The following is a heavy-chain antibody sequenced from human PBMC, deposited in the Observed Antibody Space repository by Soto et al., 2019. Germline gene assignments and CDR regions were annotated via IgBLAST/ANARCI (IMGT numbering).Heavy chain of an antibody. CDR3: ARDQGSYSSCWYGRGLFDY. D-gene: IGHD6-13*01. V-gene: IGHV3-30-3*01. CDR1: GFTFSSYA. CDR2: ISYDGSNK. J-gene: IGHJ4*02. Sequence: QVQLVESGGGVVQPGRSLRLSCAASGFTFSSYAMHWVRQAAGKGLEWVAVISYDGSNKYYADSVKGRFTISRDNSKNTLYLQMNSLRAEDTAVYYCARDQGSYSSCWYGRGLFDYCGQGTLVTVSS.